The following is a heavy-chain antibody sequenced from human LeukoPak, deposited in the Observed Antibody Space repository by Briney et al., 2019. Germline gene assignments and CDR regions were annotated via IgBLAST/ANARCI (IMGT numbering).Heavy chain of an antibody. D-gene: IGHD2-2*01. CDR1: GFTFSDYY. V-gene: IGHV3-11*01. Sequence: PGGSLRLSCAASGFTFSDYYMSWIRQAPGKGLEWVSYISSSGSTIYYADSVKGRFIISRDNAKNSLYLQMNSLRAEDTAVYYCARVLGYCSSTSCSGGWFDPWGQGTLVTVSS. J-gene: IGHJ5*02. CDR2: ISSSGSTI. CDR3: ARVLGYCSSTSCSGGWFDP.